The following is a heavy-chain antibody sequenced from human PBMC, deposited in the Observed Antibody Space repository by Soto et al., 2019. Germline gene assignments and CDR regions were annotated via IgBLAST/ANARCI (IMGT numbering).Heavy chain of an antibody. CDR3: ARGDSTDCSNGVCSFFYNHDMDV. D-gene: IGHD2-8*01. V-gene: IGHV1-2*04. Sequence: ASVKVSCKASGYSFTDYHIHWVRQAPGQGLEWLGRINPKSGGTSTAQKFQGWVTMTTDTSVSTASMELTRLTSDGTAIYYCARGDSTDCSNGVCSFFYNHDMDVWGQGTTVTVSS. CDR1: GYSFTDYH. CDR2: INPKSGGT. J-gene: IGHJ6*02.